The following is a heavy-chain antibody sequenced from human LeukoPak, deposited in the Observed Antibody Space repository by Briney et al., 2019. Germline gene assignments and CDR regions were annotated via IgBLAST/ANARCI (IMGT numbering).Heavy chain of an antibody. Sequence: GGSLRLSCAASGFNFSSYEMNWVRQAPGKGLERVSYISSSGSTIYYADSVKGRFTISRDNAKNSLYLQMNSLRAEDTAVYYCARDRPNLEPYDYWGQGTLVTVSS. CDR1: GFNFSSYE. V-gene: IGHV3-48*03. CDR3: ARDRPNLEPYDY. CDR2: ISSSGSTI. D-gene: IGHD1-1*01. J-gene: IGHJ4*02.